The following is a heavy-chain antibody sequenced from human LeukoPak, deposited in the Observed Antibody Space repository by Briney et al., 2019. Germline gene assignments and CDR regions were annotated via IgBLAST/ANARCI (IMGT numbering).Heavy chain of an antibody. D-gene: IGHD2-15*01. J-gene: IGHJ3*02. CDR1: GFSLSTSGVG. CDR2: IYWDDDK. CDR3: AHRLPTTLYCSGGSCYSRGAFDI. Sequence: SGPTLVNPTQTLTLTCTFSGFSLSTSGVGVGWIRQPPGKALEWLALIYWDDDKRYSPSLKSRLTITKDTSKNHVVLTMTNMDPVDTATYYCAHRLPTTLYCSGGSCYSRGAFDIWGQGTMVTVSS. V-gene: IGHV2-5*02.